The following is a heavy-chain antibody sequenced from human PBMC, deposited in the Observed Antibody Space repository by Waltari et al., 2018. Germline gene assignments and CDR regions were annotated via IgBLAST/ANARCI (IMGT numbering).Heavy chain of an antibody. J-gene: IGHJ4*02. CDR1: GFTFSSYS. CDR2: ISSSSRYI. Sequence: EVQLVESGGGLVKPGGSLRLSCAASGFTFSSYSMNWVRQAPGKGLEWVSSISSSSRYIYYADSVKGRFTISRDNAKNSLYLQMNSLRAEDTAVYYCAGDGYDSSECFDYWGQGTLVTVSS. CDR3: AGDGYDSSECFDY. V-gene: IGHV3-21*01. D-gene: IGHD3-22*01.